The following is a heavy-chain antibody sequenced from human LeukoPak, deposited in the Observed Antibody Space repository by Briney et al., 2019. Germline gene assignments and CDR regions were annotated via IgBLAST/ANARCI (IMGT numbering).Heavy chain of an antibody. J-gene: IGHJ4*02. Sequence: SETLSLTCAVYGGSFSGYYWSWIRQPPGKGLEWIGEINHSGSTNYNPSLKSRVTISVDTSKNQFSLKLSSATAADTAVYYCARSWATTVAVFDYWGQGTLVTVSS. CDR1: GGSFSGYY. D-gene: IGHD4-11*01. V-gene: IGHV4-34*01. CDR3: ARSWATTVAVFDY. CDR2: INHSGST.